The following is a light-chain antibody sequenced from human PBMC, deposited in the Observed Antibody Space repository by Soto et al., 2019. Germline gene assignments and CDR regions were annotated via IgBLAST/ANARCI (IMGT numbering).Light chain of an antibody. V-gene: IGKV1-12*01. CDR3: QQADSSHHT. CDR2: AAS. J-gene: IGKJ2*01. CDR1: QGISNW. Sequence: DIQMTQSPSSVSASFGDRVTITCRASQGISNWLAWYQQKPGEAPKLLIYAASTLQSGVPSRFSGSGSGTEFTLTISSLQPEDFATYFCQQADSSHHTFGQGTKVDIK.